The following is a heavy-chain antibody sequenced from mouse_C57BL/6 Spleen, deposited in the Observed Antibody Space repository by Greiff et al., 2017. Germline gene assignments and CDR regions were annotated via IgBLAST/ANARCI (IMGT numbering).Heavy chain of an antibody. D-gene: IGHD1-1*01. CDR1: GFTFSDYG. Sequence: DVKLVESGGGLVKPGGSLKLSCAASGFTFSDYGMHWVRQAPEKGLEWVAYISSGSSTIYYADTVKGRFTISRDNAKNTLFLQMTSLRSEDTAMYYFARGDYYGSSHWYFDVWGTGTTVTVSS. CDR2: ISSGSSTI. CDR3: ARGDYYGSSHWYFDV. V-gene: IGHV5-17*01. J-gene: IGHJ1*03.